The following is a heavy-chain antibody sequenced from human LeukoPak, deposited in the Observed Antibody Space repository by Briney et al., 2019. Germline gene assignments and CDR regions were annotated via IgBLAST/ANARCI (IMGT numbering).Heavy chain of an antibody. D-gene: IGHD3-9*01. CDR2: IIPIFGTA. CDR1: GGTFSSYA. Sequence: GASVNVSCKASGGTFSSYAISWVRQAPGQGLEWMGGIIPIFGTANYAQKFQGRVTITADESTSTAYMELSSLRSEDTAVYYRARADILTESYFDYWGQGTLVTVSS. V-gene: IGHV1-69*13. J-gene: IGHJ4*02. CDR3: ARADILTESYFDY.